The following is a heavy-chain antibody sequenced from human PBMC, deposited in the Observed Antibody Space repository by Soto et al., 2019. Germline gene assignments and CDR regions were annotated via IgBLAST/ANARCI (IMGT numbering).Heavy chain of an antibody. CDR2: ISYDGGYE. CDR1: RFAFSSYA. J-gene: IGHJ2*01. V-gene: IGHV3-30*18. CDR3: ANGNTVTPWRYRDL. Sequence: QEQLVESGGGVVQPGKSLRLSCAASRFAFSSYAMHWVRQAPGKGLEWLAVISYDGGYENYADSVKGRFTVSRENTKNPLGLQIKGLSPEDPAQYYGANGNTVTPWRYRDLWSQGTQVTVSS. D-gene: IGHD4-17*01.